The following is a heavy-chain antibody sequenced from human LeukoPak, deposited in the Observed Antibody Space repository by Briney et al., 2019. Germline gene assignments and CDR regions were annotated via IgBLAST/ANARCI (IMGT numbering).Heavy chain of an antibody. D-gene: IGHD6-13*01. J-gene: IGHJ2*01. CDR3: ARAVGSSWYGSWDWYFDL. CDR2: IYYSGST. CDR1: GGSISSNNYY. V-gene: IGHV4-61*05. Sequence: PSETLSLTCTVSGGSISSNNYYWGWIRQPPGKGLEWIGYIYYSGSTNYNPSLKSRVTISVDTSKNQFSLKLSSVTAADTAVYYCARAVGSSWYGSWDWYFDLWGRGTLVTVSS.